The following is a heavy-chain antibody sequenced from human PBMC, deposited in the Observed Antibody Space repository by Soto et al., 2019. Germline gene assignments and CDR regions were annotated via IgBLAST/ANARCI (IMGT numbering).Heavy chain of an antibody. Sequence: SETLSLTCSVSGASISSFNWNWVRQPAGKGPEWVGRLNIAGTINYNPSLKSRITMSMDTSKNQISLHLRSVTAADTAIYYCARDRGEYTSSWFWYFSHWGHGTLVTVSS. V-gene: IGHV4-4*07. CDR1: GASISSFN. CDR2: LNIAGTI. D-gene: IGHD6-13*01. CDR3: ARDRGEYTSSWFWYFSH. J-gene: IGHJ2*01.